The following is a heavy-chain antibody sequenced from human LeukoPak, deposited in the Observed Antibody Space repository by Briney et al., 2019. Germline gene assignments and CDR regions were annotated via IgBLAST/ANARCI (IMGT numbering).Heavy chain of an antibody. D-gene: IGHD3-10*01. V-gene: IGHV4-34*01. Sequence: SETLSLTCAVYGGSFSGYYWSWIRQPPGKGLEWIGEINHSGSTNYNPSLKSRVTISVDTSKNQFSLKLSSVTAADTAVYYCARGRYMVRGDYWGQGTLVTVSS. J-gene: IGHJ4*02. CDR2: INHSGST. CDR1: GGSFSGYY. CDR3: ARGRYMVRGDY.